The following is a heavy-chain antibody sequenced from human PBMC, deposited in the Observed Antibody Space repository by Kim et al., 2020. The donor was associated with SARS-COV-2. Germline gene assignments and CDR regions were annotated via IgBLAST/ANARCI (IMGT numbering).Heavy chain of an antibody. Sequence: GGSLRLSCAASGFTFSSYGMHWVRQAPGKGLEWVAVISYDGSNKYYADSVKGRFTISRDNSKNTLYLQMNSLRAEDTAVYYCAKDRAAAGTDWFDPWGQG. CDR1: GFTFSSYG. D-gene: IGHD6-13*01. J-gene: IGHJ5*02. V-gene: IGHV3-30*18. CDR3: AKDRAAAGTDWFDP. CDR2: ISYDGSNK.